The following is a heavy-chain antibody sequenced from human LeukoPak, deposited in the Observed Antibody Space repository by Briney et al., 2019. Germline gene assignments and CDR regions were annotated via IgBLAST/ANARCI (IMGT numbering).Heavy chain of an antibody. CDR3: Q. J-gene: IGHJ5*02. CDR1: GYTFTSYA. Sequence: ASVKVSCKASGYTFTSYAMNWVRQAPGQGLEWMGWINPNTGNPTYAQGFTGRFVFSLDTSVSTAHYCARAYQRLGGLSFPDQWGQGTLVTVSS. CDR2: INPNTGNP. V-gene: IGHV7-4-1*01. D-gene: IGHD3-16*02.